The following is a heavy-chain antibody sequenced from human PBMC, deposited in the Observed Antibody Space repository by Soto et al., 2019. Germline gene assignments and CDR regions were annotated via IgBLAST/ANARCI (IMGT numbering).Heavy chain of an antibody. CDR1: GGSISSSSYY. Sequence: QLQLQESGPGLVKPSETLSLTCTVSGGSISSSSYYWGWIRQPPGKGLEWIGSIYYSGNTYYNPALKSRVTXSXDXXKNQCSLQLSSVTAADTAVYYCARDAVHSSGFTAYWGQGTLVTVSS. D-gene: IGHD6-19*01. CDR2: IYYSGNT. V-gene: IGHV4-39*02. J-gene: IGHJ4*02. CDR3: ARDAVHSSGFTAY.